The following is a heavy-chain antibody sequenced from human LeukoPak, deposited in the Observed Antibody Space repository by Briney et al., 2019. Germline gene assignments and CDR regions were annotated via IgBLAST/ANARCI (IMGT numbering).Heavy chain of an antibody. CDR1: GYTFTSYG. D-gene: IGHD1-26*01. V-gene: IGHV1-18*01. Sequence: ASVKVSCKASGYTFTSYGISWVRQAPGQGLEWMGWISAYNGNTNYAQKFQGRVTMTRDTSISTAYMELRSLRSDDTDVYYCARDRVVGATKSFYYYMAGSRKGRTVTVSS. J-gene: IGHJ6*03. CDR3: ARDRVVGATKSFYYYMAG. CDR2: ISAYNGNT.